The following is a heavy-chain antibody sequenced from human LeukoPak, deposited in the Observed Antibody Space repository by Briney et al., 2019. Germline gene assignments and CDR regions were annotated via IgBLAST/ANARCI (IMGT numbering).Heavy chain of an antibody. Sequence: AGGSLRLSCAASGFTVSSNYMSWVRQAPGKGLEWVSVIYSGGSTYYADSVKGRFTISRDNSKNTLYLQMNSLRAEDTAVYYCAKGRIVVVPAGIDYWGQGTLVTVSS. CDR2: IYSGGST. D-gene: IGHD2-2*01. CDR3: AKGRIVVVPAGIDY. V-gene: IGHV3-66*01. J-gene: IGHJ4*02. CDR1: GFTVSSNY.